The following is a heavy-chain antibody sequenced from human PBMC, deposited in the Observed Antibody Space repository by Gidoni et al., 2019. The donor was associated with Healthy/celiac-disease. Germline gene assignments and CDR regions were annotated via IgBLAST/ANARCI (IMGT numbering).Heavy chain of an antibody. J-gene: IGHJ6*02. D-gene: IGHD3-22*01. CDR3: ARDPSRLHYYDSSGGATYYYYGMDV. CDR1: GVTVRIYG. Sequence: QVQRVESGGGVVQPVRSLRLYCAASGVTVRIYGMHGSRQCQGKGLEWVAGIWYDGSNKYYADSVKGRFTISRDNSKNTLYLQMNSLRAEDTAVYYCARDPSRLHYYDSSGGATYYYYGMDVWGQGTTVTVSS. V-gene: IGHV3-33*01. CDR2: IWYDGSNK.